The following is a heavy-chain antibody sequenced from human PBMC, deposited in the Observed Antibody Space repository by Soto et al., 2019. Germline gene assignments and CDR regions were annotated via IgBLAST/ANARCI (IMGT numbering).Heavy chain of an antibody. CDR2: LSYTGNSFNP. V-gene: IGHV4-30-4*01. J-gene: IGHJ4*02. CDR3: ARSGRSLLDY. Sequence: QVQLQESGPGLVKASQTLSLTCTVSGASISGSDHYWSWVRQPPGKGLEWIGHLSYTGNSFNPYYNPSFQSRFTMSLDTSRNQFSLKMTSVTAADTAVYFCARSGRSLLDYWGQGALVSVSS. CDR1: GASISGSDHY. D-gene: IGHD1-26*01.